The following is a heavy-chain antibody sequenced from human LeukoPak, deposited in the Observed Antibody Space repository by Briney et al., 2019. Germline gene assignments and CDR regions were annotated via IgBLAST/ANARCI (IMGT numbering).Heavy chain of an antibody. CDR2: IYTSGST. V-gene: IGHV4-61*02. CDR3: ARHKGWNDLYYMDV. Sequence: KTSQTLSLTCTVSGGSISSGSYYWSWIRQPAGKGLEWIGRIYTSGSTNYNPSLKSRVTMSVDTSKNQFSLKLSSVTAADTAVYYCARHKGWNDLYYMDVWGKGTTVTISS. J-gene: IGHJ6*03. D-gene: IGHD1-1*01. CDR1: GGSISSGSYY.